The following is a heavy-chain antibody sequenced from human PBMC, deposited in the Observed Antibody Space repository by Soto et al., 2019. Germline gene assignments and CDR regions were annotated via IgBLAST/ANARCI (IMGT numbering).Heavy chain of an antibody. CDR1: GLTLSTYS. D-gene: IGHD3-9*01. J-gene: IGHJ4*02. Sequence: EVRLVESGGGLVKPGGSLRLSCTASGLTLSTYSMNWVRQAPGKGLEWVSSITSSSTYIYYSASVQGRFTISRDNAKKTLFLPMDSRTVEDTAVYFCPRDIRNFYIWGQGTLVAVSS. CDR2: ITSSSTYI. CDR3: PRDIRNFYI. V-gene: IGHV3-21*02.